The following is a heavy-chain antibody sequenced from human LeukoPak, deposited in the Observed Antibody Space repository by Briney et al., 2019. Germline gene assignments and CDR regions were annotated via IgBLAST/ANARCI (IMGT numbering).Heavy chain of an antibody. Sequence: GRSLRLSCAASEFSVGSNYMTWVRQAPGKGLEWVSLIYTGGSTYYADSLRGRSTISRDNAKNTLYLQMNSLRAEDTAVYYCARGPSRYHNTGGQGTLVTVS. V-gene: IGHV3-66*01. J-gene: IGHJ4*02. CDR2: IYTGGST. CDR3: ARGPSRYHNT. CDR1: EFSVGSNY. D-gene: IGHD5-12*01.